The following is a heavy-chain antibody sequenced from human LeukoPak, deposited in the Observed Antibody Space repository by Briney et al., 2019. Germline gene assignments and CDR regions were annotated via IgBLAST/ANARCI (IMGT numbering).Heavy chain of an antibody. CDR1: GGSISSYY. Sequence: SETLSLTCNVSGGSISSYYWSWIRQPPGKGLEWIGYIYYSGSTNYNPSLKSRVTISVDTSKNRFSLKLSSVTAADTAVYYCARFLPLGYFGYWGQGTLVTVSS. V-gene: IGHV4-59*08. CDR2: IYYSGST. CDR3: ARFLPLGYFGY. J-gene: IGHJ4*02.